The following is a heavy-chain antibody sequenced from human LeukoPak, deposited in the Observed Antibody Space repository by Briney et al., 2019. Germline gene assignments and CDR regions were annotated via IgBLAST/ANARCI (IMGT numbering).Heavy chain of an antibody. CDR1: GFTISSYA. Sequence: PGGSLRLSCAASGFTISSYAMHWVRQAPGKGLEWVAVISYDGSNKFYADSVKGRFTLSRDNSKNTLYLQMNSLSIEDTAVYYCGRRSVGFGELNYWGQGTLVTVSS. V-gene: IGHV3-30-3*01. CDR3: GRRSVGFGELNY. CDR2: ISYDGSNK. D-gene: IGHD3-10*01. J-gene: IGHJ4*02.